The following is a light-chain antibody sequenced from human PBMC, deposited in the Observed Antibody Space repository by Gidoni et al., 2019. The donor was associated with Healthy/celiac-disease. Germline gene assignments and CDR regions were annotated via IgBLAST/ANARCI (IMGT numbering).Light chain of an antibody. V-gene: IGKV1-39*01. CDR2: AAA. CDR3: QQSYSNPYT. J-gene: IGKJ2*01. CDR1: QSISSY. Sequence: DIPMTQSPSSLSASVGDRVTITCRASQSISSYLNWYQQKPGKAPKRLIYAAASLQSGVPSRFSGSGSGTEFTLTISSLQPEDFATYYCQQSYSNPYTFGQGTKLEIK.